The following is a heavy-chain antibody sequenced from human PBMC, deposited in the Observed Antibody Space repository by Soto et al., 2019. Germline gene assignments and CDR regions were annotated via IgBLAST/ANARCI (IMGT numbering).Heavy chain of an antibody. Sequence: SVKVSCKASGFTFTSSAVQWVRQARGQRLEWIGWIVVGSGNTNYAQKFQERVTITRDMSTSTAYMELSSLRSEDTAVYYCARANQIPLYYYYGMDVWGQGTTVTVSS. D-gene: IGHD2-2*02. CDR1: GFTFTSSA. J-gene: IGHJ6*02. V-gene: IGHV1-58*01. CDR2: IVVGSGNT. CDR3: ARANQIPLYYYYGMDV.